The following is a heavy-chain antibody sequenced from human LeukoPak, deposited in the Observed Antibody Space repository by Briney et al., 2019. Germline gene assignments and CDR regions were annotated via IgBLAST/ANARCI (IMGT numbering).Heavy chain of an antibody. CDR2: IYYSGST. D-gene: IGHD6-19*01. CDR3: ARVIGSGWYYFDY. Sequence: PSEILSLTCTVSGGSISSYYWSWIRQPPGKGLEWIGYIYYSGSTNYNPSLKSRVTMSVDMSKNQFSLKLSSVTAADTAVYYCARVIGSGWYYFDYWGQGTLVTVSS. V-gene: IGHV4-59*01. J-gene: IGHJ4*02. CDR1: GGSISSYY.